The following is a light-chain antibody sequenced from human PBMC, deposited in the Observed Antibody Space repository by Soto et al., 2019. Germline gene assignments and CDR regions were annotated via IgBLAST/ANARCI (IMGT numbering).Light chain of an antibody. Sequence: DIPMTQSPSSLSASVGDRVTITCRASHSIDRHLNWYQLKPGKAPKLLIYAASSLESGVPSRISGSGSGTDFTLTIGSLQPEDFATYCCQQTYITTWTFGQGTKVEIK. V-gene: IGKV1-39*01. J-gene: IGKJ1*01. CDR3: QQTYITTWT. CDR2: AAS. CDR1: HSIDRH.